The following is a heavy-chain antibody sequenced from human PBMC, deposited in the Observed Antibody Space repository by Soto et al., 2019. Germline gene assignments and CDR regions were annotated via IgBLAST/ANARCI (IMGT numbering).Heavy chain of an antibody. Sequence: GGSLRLSCAASGFTFSSYSMNWVRQAPGKGLEWVSSISSSSSYIYYAESVKGRFTISRDNAKNSLYLQMNSLRAEDTAVYYCARDKSSDTAMVTDYYYYGMDVWGQGTTVTVSS. D-gene: IGHD5-18*01. J-gene: IGHJ6*02. CDR2: ISSSSSYI. V-gene: IGHV3-21*01. CDR1: GFTFSSYS. CDR3: ARDKSSDTAMVTDYYYYGMDV.